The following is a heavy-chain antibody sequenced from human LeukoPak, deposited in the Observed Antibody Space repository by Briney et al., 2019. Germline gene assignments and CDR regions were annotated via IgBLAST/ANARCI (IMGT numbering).Heavy chain of an antibody. Sequence: PGGSLRLSCGASGFTFSSYSMSWVRQAPGKGLEWVSAISGSGGSTYYADSVKGRFTISRDNSKNTLYLQMNSLRAEDTAVYYCARPYCGYSYGTPCGYFDYWGQGTLVTVSS. CDR3: ARPYCGYSYGTPCGYFDY. D-gene: IGHD5-18*01. V-gene: IGHV3-23*01. CDR2: ISGSGGST. J-gene: IGHJ4*02. CDR1: GFTFSSYS.